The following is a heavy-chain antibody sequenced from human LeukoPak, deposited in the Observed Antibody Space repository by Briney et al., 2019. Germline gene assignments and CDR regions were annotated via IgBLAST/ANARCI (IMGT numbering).Heavy chain of an antibody. V-gene: IGHV4-39*01. J-gene: IGHJ4*02. D-gene: IGHD4/OR15-4a*01. CDR3: ATGGANYYSFDY. Sequence: SETLSLTCTVSVGSISSTTYYWGWIRQPPGKGLEWIGSIYYSGATYYNPSRKSRVTISVDTSNNQFFLKLSSVTAADRGVYYCATGGANYYSFDYGGQGTLVTVSS. CDR2: IYYSGAT. CDR1: VGSISSTTYY.